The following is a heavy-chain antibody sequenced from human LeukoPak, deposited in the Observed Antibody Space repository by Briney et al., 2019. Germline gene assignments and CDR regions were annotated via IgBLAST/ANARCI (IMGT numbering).Heavy chain of an antibody. V-gene: IGHV5-51*01. Sequence: GESLKISCKGSGYSSTIYWIGWVRQMPGKGLEWMGIIYPGDSDTRYSPPFQGQVTISADTSISTAYLQWSSLKASDTAMYYCARLSDAHNSGSYLDYWGQGTLVTVSS. J-gene: IGHJ4*02. D-gene: IGHD3-10*01. CDR2: IYPGDSDT. CDR1: GYSSTIYW. CDR3: ARLSDAHNSGSYLDY.